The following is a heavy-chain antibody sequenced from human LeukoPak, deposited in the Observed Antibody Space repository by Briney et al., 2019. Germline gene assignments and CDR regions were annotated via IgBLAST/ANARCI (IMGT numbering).Heavy chain of an antibody. V-gene: IGHV4-38-2*02. CDR3: ARDEPNYSSGWSRAFDY. J-gene: IGHJ4*02. Sequence: SETLSLTCTVSGYSISSGYYWGWIRQPPGKGLEWIGSIYHSGSTYYNPSLKSRVTISVDTSKNPFSLKLSSVTAADTAVYYCARDEPNYSSGWSRAFDYWGQGTLVTVSS. D-gene: IGHD6-19*01. CDR2: IYHSGST. CDR1: GYSISSGYY.